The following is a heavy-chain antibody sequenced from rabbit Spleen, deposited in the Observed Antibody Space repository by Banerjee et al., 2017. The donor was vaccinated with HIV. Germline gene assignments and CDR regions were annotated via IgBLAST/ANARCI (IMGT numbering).Heavy chain of an antibody. CDR2: IYTAGSGST. CDR3: ARGRGDGGGWNDYGMDL. J-gene: IGHJ6*01. D-gene: IGHD1-1*01. Sequence: QEQLVESGGGLVQPEGSLTLTCTASGFSFSSSYYMCWVRQAPGKGLEWIGCIYTAGSGSTYYASWAKGRFTISKTSSTTVTLQMTSLTAADTATYFCARGRGDGGGWNDYGMDLWGPGTLVTVS. V-gene: IGHV1S45*01. CDR1: GFSFSSSYY.